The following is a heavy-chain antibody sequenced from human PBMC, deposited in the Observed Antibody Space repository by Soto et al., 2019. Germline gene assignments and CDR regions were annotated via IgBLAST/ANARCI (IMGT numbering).Heavy chain of an antibody. CDR2: IIPIFGTA. CDR1: GGTFSSYA. D-gene: IGHD2-8*01. CDR3: ASTYCTNGVCCTRNYYYYYGMDV. Sequence: SVKVSCKASGGTFSSYAISWVRQAPGQGLEWMGGIIPIFGTANYAQKFQGRVTITADESTSTAYMELSSLRSEDTAVYYCASTYCTNGVCCTRNYYYYYGMDVRAQRTTVTVSS. V-gene: IGHV1-69*13. J-gene: IGHJ6*02.